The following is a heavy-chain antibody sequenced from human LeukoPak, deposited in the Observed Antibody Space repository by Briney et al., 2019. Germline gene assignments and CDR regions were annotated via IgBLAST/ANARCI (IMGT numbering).Heavy chain of an antibody. CDR1: GYTFTGYY. Sequence: ASVKVSCKASGYTFTGYYMHWVRQAPGQGLEWMGWINPNSGGTNYAQKFKGRVTMTRDTSISTAYLEVRSLTSDDTAVYYCAPTAEAYTSWWKVWGQGTLVTVSS. CDR3: APTAEAYTSWWKV. J-gene: IGHJ4*02. V-gene: IGHV1-2*02. D-gene: IGHD3-16*01. CDR2: INPNSGGT.